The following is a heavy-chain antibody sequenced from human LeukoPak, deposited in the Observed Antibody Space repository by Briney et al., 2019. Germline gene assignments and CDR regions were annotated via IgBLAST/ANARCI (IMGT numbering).Heavy chain of an antibody. V-gene: IGHV4-34*01. J-gene: IGHJ4*02. D-gene: IGHD3-3*01. CDR2: INHSAST. CDR3: ATRESLFLEWLPQGD. Sequence: PSETLSLTCAVYGGSFSGYYWSWIRQPPGKGLEWIGEINHSASTNYNPSLKSRVTISVDTSKNQFSLKLSSVTAADTAVYYCATRESLFLEWLPQGDWGQGTLVTVSS. CDR1: GGSFSGYY.